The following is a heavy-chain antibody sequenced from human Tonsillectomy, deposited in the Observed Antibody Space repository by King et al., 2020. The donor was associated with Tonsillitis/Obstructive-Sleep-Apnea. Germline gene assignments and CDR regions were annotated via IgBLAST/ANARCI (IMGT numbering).Heavy chain of an antibody. Sequence: LQLQESGPGLVKPSETLSLTCTVSGGSISSSSYYWGWIRQPPGKGLEWIGSIYYSGSTSYHPSLKSRVTISVDTSKNQFSLKLSSVTAADTAVYYCARCYYYYYYMDVWGKGTTVTVSS. V-gene: IGHV4-39*01. CDR2: IYYSGST. CDR1: GGSISSSSYY. J-gene: IGHJ6*03. CDR3: ARCYYYYYYMDV.